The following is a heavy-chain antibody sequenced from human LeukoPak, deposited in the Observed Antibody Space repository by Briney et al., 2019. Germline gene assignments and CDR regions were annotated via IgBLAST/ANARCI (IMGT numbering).Heavy chain of an antibody. CDR3: TRNED. Sequence: GGSLRLSCEASGVTSTDSWMGWVRQAPGKGLEWVANIKQDGGDKNYVDSVKGRFTISRDNAKNSLYLQMNSLTAEDTAVYYCTRNEDWGQGTLVTVSS. V-gene: IGHV3-7*01. CDR2: IKQDGGDK. CDR1: GVTSTDSW. J-gene: IGHJ4*02.